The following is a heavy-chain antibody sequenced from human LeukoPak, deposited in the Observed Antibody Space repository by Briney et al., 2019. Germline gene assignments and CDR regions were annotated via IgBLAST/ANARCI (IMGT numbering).Heavy chain of an antibody. D-gene: IGHD2-2*01. Sequence: SETLSLTCTVSSGSISNYYWSWIRQPPGKGLEWIGYIYTSGSTNYNPSLKSRVTISVDTSKNQFSLKLTSVTAADTAVYYCARQGTSSIWYFDLWGRGTLVTVSS. V-gene: IGHV4-4*09. CDR2: IYTSGST. CDR1: SGSISNYY. J-gene: IGHJ2*01. CDR3: ARQGTSSIWYFDL.